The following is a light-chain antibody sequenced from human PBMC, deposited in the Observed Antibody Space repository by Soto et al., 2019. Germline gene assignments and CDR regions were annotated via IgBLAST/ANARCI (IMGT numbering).Light chain of an antibody. CDR3: TSYTSSSTLV. CDR1: SSDVGGYNY. Sequence: QSGLTQPASVSGSPGQSITISCTGTSSDVGGYNYVSWYQHHPGKAPQLMIYDVSNRPSGVSDRFSGSKSGNTASLTISGLQAEDEADYYCTSYTSSSTLVFGGGTQLTVL. J-gene: IGLJ2*01. CDR2: DVS. V-gene: IGLV2-14*03.